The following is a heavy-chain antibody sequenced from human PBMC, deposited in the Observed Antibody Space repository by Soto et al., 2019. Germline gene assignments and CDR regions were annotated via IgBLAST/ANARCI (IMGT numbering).Heavy chain of an antibody. J-gene: IGHJ4*02. CDR2: TSYDGTNN. V-gene: IGHV3-30*19. CDR1: GFTFRSYV. CDR3: ARWGTTGGLDV. Sequence: QVQLVESGGGVVQPGTSLRLSCVGSGFTFRSYVIHWGRQAPGKGLEWVALTSYDGTNNYYGDSVKGRFTISRDNSKNTVDLQMDSLRLEDTSLYYCARWGTTGGLDVWGPGTLVSVSS. D-gene: IGHD3-16*01.